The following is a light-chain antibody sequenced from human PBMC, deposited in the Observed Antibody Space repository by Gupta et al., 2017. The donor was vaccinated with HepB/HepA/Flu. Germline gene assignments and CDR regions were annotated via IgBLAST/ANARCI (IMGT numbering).Light chain of an antibody. CDR1: QSISTC. CDR3: QQYYILPFT. J-gene: IGKJ2*01. CDR2: TAS. Sequence: ENQITPSPSSLSPFVGDRVTITCRASQSISTCLNWYQQKAGRAPKLLIYTASSLDSGVPSRFSGSGSGTDFTFTISSLQPEDFATYYCQQYYILPFTFGQGTKVEI. V-gene: IGKV1-39*01.